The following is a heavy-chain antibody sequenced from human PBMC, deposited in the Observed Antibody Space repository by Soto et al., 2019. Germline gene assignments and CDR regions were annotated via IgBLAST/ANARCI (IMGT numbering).Heavy chain of an antibody. Sequence: QASGSLSLSCAASGFTFSSYWMTWVRQVPGKGLEWVANIKHDGSETYYMDSVKGRFTVSRDNARNSLHLQMNSLRAEDTAIYYCARLPCSPARWCSFEWWGQGALVTVSS. CDR3: ARLPCSPARWCSFEW. V-gene: IGHV3-7*03. J-gene: IGHJ4*02. D-gene: IGHD2-15*01. CDR1: GFTFSSYW. CDR2: IKHDGSET.